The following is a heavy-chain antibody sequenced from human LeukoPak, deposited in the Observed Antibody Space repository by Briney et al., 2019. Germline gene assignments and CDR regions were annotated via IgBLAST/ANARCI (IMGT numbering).Heavy chain of an antibody. D-gene: IGHD2-21*01. J-gene: IGHJ3*02. CDR2: VGGGGGST. V-gene: IGHV3-23*01. CDR3: AKGIGLANDAFDI. Sequence: GGSLRLSCAASGFTFSSYGMHWVRQAPGKGLEWVSGVGGGGGSTYYADSVKGRFTISRDNSKNTLYLQMTSLGAEDTAVYYCAKGIGLANDAFDIWGQGTMVTVSS. CDR1: GFTFSSYG.